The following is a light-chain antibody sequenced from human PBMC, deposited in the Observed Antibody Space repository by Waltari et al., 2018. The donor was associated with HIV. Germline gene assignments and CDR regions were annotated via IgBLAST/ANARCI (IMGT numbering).Light chain of an antibody. CDR3: QQYDKSPT. CDR1: QDISNY. V-gene: IGKV1-33*01. Sequence: DIQMTQSPSSLSASVGDRVTITCQASQDISNYLNWYQQKPGKAPKLLIYDASNLETGVPSRFSGSGSGTDFTLTISRLEPEDSAVYHCQQYDKSPTFGQGTKLEI. CDR2: DAS. J-gene: IGKJ2*01.